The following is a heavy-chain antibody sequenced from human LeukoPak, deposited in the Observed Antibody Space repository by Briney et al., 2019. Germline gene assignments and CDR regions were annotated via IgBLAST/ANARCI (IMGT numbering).Heavy chain of an antibody. Sequence: GESLKISCAASGFSFSSYAMNWVLQAPGKGLEWVSVICGSSSSTYYVDSVKGRFTISRDNSKNTLYLQMNSLRAEDTAIYYCAKGSGGSCHSATDYWGQGTLVTVSS. CDR3: AKGSGGSCHSATDY. CDR2: ICGSSSST. CDR1: GFSFSSYA. D-gene: IGHD2-15*01. J-gene: IGHJ4*02. V-gene: IGHV3-23*01.